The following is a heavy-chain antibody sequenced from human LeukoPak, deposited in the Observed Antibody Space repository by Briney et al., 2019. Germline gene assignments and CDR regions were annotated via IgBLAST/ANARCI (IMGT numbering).Heavy chain of an antibody. Sequence: PGGSLRLSCAASGLTFSSYIMNGFGQAPGKGLEWVSSISSSSSYIYYADSVKGRFTISRDNAKNSLYLQMDSLRAEDKAVYYCASYSSSWPTVDYWGQGTLVTVSS. CDR1: GLTFSSYI. V-gene: IGHV3-21*01. J-gene: IGHJ4*02. CDR3: ASYSSSWPTVDY. CDR2: ISSSSSYI. D-gene: IGHD6-13*01.